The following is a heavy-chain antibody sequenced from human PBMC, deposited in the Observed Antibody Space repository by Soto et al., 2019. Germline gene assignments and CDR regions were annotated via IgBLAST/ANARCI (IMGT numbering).Heavy chain of an antibody. CDR3: ARHIHNQGFEYYFDS. Sequence: QLQLQESGPGLVKPSETLSLTCNASGGSITSSGSAWGWIRQSPGKGLEWIGTIDYSGNIYYIPSLKSRITISVDTSKNQNSLKLSSVTAAHTAVYYCARHIHNQGFEYYFDSWGQGTLVTVSS. D-gene: IGHD1-1*01. J-gene: IGHJ4*02. V-gene: IGHV4-39*01. CDR1: GGSITSSGSA. CDR2: IDYSGNI.